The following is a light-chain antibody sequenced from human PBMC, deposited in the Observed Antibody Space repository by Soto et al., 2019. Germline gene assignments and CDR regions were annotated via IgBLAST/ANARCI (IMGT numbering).Light chain of an antibody. V-gene: IGKV3-15*01. CDR1: QSISSN. Sequence: ERVMTQSPATLSVSPGERATLSCRASQSISSNLAWYQQKPGQAPRLLIYGASTRATGIPARFSGSGSGTDFTLTISSLQSEDFAVYYCQQYNNWPFTFGPGTKVDIE. CDR2: GAS. J-gene: IGKJ3*01. CDR3: QQYNNWPFT.